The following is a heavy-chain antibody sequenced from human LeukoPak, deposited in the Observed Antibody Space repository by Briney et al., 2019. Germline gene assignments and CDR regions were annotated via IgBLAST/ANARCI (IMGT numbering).Heavy chain of an antibody. CDR2: IYPDDSDT. V-gene: IGHV5-51*01. D-gene: IGHD3-10*01. J-gene: IGHJ6*02. CDR3: ARGAYGSGSSYNYYGMDV. Sequence: GESLKISCKGSGYSFGNRWLGWVRQMPGKCLECMGIIYPDDSDTIYSPSFEGQVTISADKSISTAYLQWSSLKASDTAMYYCARGAYGSGSSYNYYGMDVWGQGTTVTVSS. CDR1: GYSFGNRW.